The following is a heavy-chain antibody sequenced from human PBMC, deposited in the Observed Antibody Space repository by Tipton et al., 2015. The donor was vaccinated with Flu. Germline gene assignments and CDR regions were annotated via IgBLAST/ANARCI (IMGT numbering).Heavy chain of an antibody. J-gene: IGHJ4*02. CDR1: GFTFSNYG. CDR3: AKVIPELVAGLDS. CDR2: IRHYVTNT. D-gene: IGHD6-19*01. Sequence: SLRLSCVASGFTFSNYGLHWVRQAPGKRLEWVALIRHYVTNTYYVDSVRGRFTISRDFSKNTLYLQMNSLRAEDTAIYYCAKVIPELVAGLDSWGQGTLVTVSS. V-gene: IGHV3-30*02.